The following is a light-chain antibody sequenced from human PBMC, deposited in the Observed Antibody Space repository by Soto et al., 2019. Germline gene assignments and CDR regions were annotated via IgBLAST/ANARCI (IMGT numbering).Light chain of an antibody. CDR3: AAWDDSLHVV. CDR1: SSNIGSNY. J-gene: IGLJ2*01. V-gene: IGLV1-47*01. CDR2: RNN. Sequence: QPVLTQPPSASGTPGQRVTISCSGSSSNIGSNYVYWYQQLPGTAPELLIYRNNQRPSGVPDRFSGSKSGTSASLAISGLRSEDEADYYCAAWDDSLHVVFGGGTKLTVL.